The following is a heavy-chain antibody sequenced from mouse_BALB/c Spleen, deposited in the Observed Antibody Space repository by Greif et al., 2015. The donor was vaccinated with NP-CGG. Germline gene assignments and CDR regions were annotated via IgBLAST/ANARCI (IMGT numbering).Heavy chain of an antibody. J-gene: IGHJ4*01. V-gene: IGHV7-3*02. CDR3: ARDTHGNYESFYYYAMDY. D-gene: IGHD2-1*01. Sequence: DVHLVESGGGLVQPGGSLRLSCATSGFTFTDYYMSWVRQPPGKALEWLGFIRNKANGYTTEYSASVKGRFTISRDNSQSILYLQMNTLRAEDSATYYCARDTHGNYESFYYYAMDYWGQGTSVTVSS. CDR1: GFTFTDYY. CDR2: IRNKANGYTT.